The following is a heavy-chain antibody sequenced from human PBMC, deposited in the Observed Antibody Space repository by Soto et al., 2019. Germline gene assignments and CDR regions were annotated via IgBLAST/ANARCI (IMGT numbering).Heavy chain of an antibody. J-gene: IGHJ4*02. D-gene: IGHD4-17*01. CDR2: INPSAGST. V-gene: IGHV1-46*01. Sequence: GASVKVSCKASGYTFTNYYIHWVRQAPGQGLEWMGIINPSAGSTSYAQKFQGRVTMTRDTSTSTVYMELSSLRSEDTAVFYCARDSDYPTGYFDYWGQGTLVTVSS. CDR3: ARDSDYPTGYFDY. CDR1: GYTFTNYY.